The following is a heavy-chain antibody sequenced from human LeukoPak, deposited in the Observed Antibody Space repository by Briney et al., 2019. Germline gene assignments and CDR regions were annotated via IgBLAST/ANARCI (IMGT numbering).Heavy chain of an antibody. CDR3: ARIAADNDILTGYFVYYYIDV. CDR2: ITAYNGNT. D-gene: IGHD3-9*01. V-gene: IGHV1-18*01. Sequence: GASGEVSCKASGYTLRSYGITWVRPAPGQGLEWMGWITAYNGNTKYPQKLQGRVTMTTDTSTSTAYMELRSLRSDDTAVYYCARIAADNDILTGYFVYYYIDVWGKGTTVT. J-gene: IGHJ6*03. CDR1: GYTLRSYG.